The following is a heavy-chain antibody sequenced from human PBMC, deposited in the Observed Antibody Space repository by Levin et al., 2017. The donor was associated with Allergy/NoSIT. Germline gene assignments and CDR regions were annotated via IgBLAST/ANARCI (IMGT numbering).Heavy chain of an antibody. J-gene: IGHJ3*02. D-gene: IGHD3-9*01. CDR1: GGSISSYY. CDR2: IYYSGST. Sequence: SETLSLTCTVSGGSISSYYWSWIRQPPGKGLEWIGYIYYSGSTNYNPSLKSRVTISVDTSKNQFSLKLSSVTAADTAVYYCASTYYDILTGYYIGRAFDSWGQGTMVTVSS. CDR3: ASTYYDILTGYYIGRAFDS. V-gene: IGHV4-59*08.